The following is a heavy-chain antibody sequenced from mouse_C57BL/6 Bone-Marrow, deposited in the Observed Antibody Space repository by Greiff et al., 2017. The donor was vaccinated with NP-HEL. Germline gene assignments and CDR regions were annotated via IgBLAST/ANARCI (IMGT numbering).Heavy chain of an antibody. J-gene: IGHJ2*01. CDR1: GYSFTGYF. CDR3: ARPTAPVEYESGPYYFDY. Sequence: EVQLQQSGPELVKPGDSVKISCKASGYSFTGYFMNWVMQSHGKSLEWIGRINPYNGDTFYNQKFKGKATLTVDKSSSTAHMELRSLTSEDSAVYYCARPTAPVEYESGPYYFDYWGQGTTLTVSS. D-gene: IGHD1-1*01. V-gene: IGHV1-20*01. CDR2: INPYNGDT.